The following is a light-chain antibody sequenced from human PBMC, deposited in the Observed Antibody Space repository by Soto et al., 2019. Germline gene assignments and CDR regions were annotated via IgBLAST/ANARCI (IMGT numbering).Light chain of an antibody. Sequence: EIVMTQSPATLSVSPGERVTLSCRASQNILSNLAWYQQKPGQAPRLLIYGASTRATGIPARFSGSGSGTEFTLTISGLQSEDFAVYYGQQYNNWPITFGQGTRLEIK. V-gene: IGKV3-15*01. CDR3: QQYNNWPIT. CDR2: GAS. CDR1: QNILSN. J-gene: IGKJ5*01.